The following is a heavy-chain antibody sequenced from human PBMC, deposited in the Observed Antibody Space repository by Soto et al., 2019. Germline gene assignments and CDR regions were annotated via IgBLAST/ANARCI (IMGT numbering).Heavy chain of an antibody. CDR1: GYTFTSYY. D-gene: IGHD2-15*01. V-gene: IGHV1-46*03. Sequence: QVQLVQSGAEVKKPGASVKVSCKASGYTFTSYYMHWVRQAPGQGLEWMGIINPSGGSTSYAQKFQGRVTMTRDTSTSTVYMELSSLRSEDTAVYYCARGPPGYCSGGSCYGANYYYGMDVW. J-gene: IGHJ6*01. CDR3: ARGPPGYCSGGSCYGANYYYGMDV. CDR2: INPSGGST.